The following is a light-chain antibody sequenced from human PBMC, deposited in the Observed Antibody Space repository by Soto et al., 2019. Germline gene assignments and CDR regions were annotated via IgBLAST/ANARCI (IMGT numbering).Light chain of an antibody. J-gene: IGLJ2*01. CDR1: SSDIGSYNL. Sequence: QSVLTQPASVSGSPGQSITVSCTGSSSDIGSYNLVSWYQQLPGKAPKVIISEASKRPSGVPDRFSGSKSGNTASLTISGLQADDEAVYYCSSYTTTNTFVFGGGTKVTVL. CDR2: EAS. V-gene: IGLV2-23*01. CDR3: SSYTTTNTFV.